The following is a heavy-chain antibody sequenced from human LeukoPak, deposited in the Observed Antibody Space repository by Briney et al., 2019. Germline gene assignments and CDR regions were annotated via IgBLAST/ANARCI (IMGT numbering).Heavy chain of an antibody. Sequence: KPSETLSLTCIVSGGSISSYYWSWIRQPPGKGLEWIGYIYYSGSTNYNPSLRSRVTMSVDTSKNQFSLKLTSVTAADTAVYYCAGSAYCSGGSCYTGLPYWGQGTLVTVSS. CDR1: GGSISSYY. J-gene: IGHJ4*02. V-gene: IGHV4-59*01. CDR3: AGSAYCSGGSCYTGLPY. CDR2: IYYSGST. D-gene: IGHD2-15*01.